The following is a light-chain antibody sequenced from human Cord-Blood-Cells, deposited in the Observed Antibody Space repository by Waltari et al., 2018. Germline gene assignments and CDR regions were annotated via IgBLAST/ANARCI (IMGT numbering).Light chain of an antibody. V-gene: IGLV2-23*01. Sequence: QSALTQPASVSGSPGQSITISCTGTSSDVGSSNLASWYQQHPGKAPKLMIYEGSKRPSGVSNRFSGSKSGNTASLTISGLQAEDEADYYCCSYAGSSTYWVFGGGTKLTVL. CDR1: SSDVGSSNL. J-gene: IGLJ3*02. CDR3: CSYAGSSTYWV. CDR2: EGS.